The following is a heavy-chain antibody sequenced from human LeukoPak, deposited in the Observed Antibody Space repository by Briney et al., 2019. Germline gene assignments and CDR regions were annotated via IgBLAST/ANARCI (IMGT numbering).Heavy chain of an antibody. J-gene: IGHJ4*02. CDR2: IYYSGST. D-gene: IGHD6-6*01. CDR1: GGSVSSGSYY. CDR3: ARSIAARPEPNY. Sequence: PSETLSLNCTVSGGSVSSGSYYWSWIRQPPGKGLEWIGYIYYSGSTNYNPSLKSRVTISVDTSKNQFSLKLSSVTAADTAVYYCARSIAARPEPNYWGQGTLVTVSS. V-gene: IGHV4-61*01.